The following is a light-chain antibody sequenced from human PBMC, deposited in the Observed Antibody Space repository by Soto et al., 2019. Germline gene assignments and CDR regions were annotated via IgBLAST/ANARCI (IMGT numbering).Light chain of an antibody. CDR3: QQYSKWPPRYT. Sequence: EIVLTQSHATLSASLGERVTIXCRAIQSISINLAWYQQKPGQAPRLLISEASTRASDVSSRFSGSGSGTDFSLTISSLQSEDFAIYFCQQYSKWPPRYTFGQGTKVDI. CDR1: QSISIN. J-gene: IGKJ2*01. CDR2: EAS. V-gene: IGKV3-15*01.